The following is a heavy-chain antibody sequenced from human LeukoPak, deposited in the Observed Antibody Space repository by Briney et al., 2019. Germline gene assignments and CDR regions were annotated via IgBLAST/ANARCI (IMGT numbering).Heavy chain of an antibody. Sequence: PGGSLRLSCAASGFTFSSYWMHWVRQVPNQGLMWVSRINSDETISEYVDSVNGRFTISRDNAKNTLYLQMNSLRAEDTAVYFCLYAGYFQHWGQGTLVTVSS. V-gene: IGHV3-74*01. CDR1: GFTFSSYW. CDR3: LYAGYFQH. J-gene: IGHJ1*01. CDR2: INSDETIS. D-gene: IGHD2-2*01.